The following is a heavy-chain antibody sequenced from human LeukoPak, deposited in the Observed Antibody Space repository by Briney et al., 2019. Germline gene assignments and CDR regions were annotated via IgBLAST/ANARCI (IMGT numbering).Heavy chain of an antibody. CDR2: ISTYNANT. Sequence: ASVKVSCKASGYTFTNYGINWVRQAPGQGLEWMGWISTYNANTNYAQKLQGRVTMTTDTSTSTAYMELRSLRSDDTAVYYCARQPEYRKGHFDYWGQGTLVTVSS. J-gene: IGHJ4*02. CDR3: ARQPEYRKGHFDY. D-gene: IGHD2/OR15-2a*01. V-gene: IGHV1-18*01. CDR1: GYTFTNYG.